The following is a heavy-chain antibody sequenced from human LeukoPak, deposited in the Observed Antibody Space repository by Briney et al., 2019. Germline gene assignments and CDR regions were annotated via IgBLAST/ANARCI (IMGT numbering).Heavy chain of an antibody. D-gene: IGHD3-9*01. V-gene: IGHV3-53*01. CDR2: IYSGGST. CDR1: GFTVSSNY. J-gene: IGHJ6*02. CDR3: ARSHLTGPNFYYYYGMDV. Sequence: GGSLRLSCAASGFTVSSNYMSCVRQAPGKGLEWVSVIYSGGSTYYADSVKGRFTISRDNSKNTLYLQMNSLRAEDTAVYYCARSHLTGPNFYYYYGMDVWGQGTTVTVSS.